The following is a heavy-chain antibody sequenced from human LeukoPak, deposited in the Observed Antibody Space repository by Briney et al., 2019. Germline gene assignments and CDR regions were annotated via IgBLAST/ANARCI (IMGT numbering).Heavy chain of an antibody. D-gene: IGHD2-15*01. CDR3: ARFVVVVAENWFDP. Sequence: GGSLRLSCAASGFTFSSYEMNWVRQAPGKGLEWVSYISSSGSTIYYADSVKGRFTISRDNAKNSLYLQMNSLRAEDTAVYYRARFVVVVAENWFDPWGQGTLVTVSS. CDR1: GFTFSSYE. J-gene: IGHJ5*02. CDR2: ISSSGSTI. V-gene: IGHV3-48*03.